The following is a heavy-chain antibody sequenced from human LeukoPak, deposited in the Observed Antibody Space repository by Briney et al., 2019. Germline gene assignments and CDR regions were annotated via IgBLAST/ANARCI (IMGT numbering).Heavy chain of an antibody. CDR2: IKQDGSEK. CDR3: ARVDSLIVGATGGNYYYYGMDV. D-gene: IGHD1-26*01. V-gene: IGHV3-7*01. Sequence: GGSLRLSCAASGFTVSSNYMSWVRQAPGKGLEWVANIKQDGSEKYYVDSVKGRFTISRDNAKNSLYLQMNSLRAEDTAVYYCARVDSLIVGATGGNYYYYGMDVWGQGTTVTVSS. CDR1: GFTVSSNY. J-gene: IGHJ6*02.